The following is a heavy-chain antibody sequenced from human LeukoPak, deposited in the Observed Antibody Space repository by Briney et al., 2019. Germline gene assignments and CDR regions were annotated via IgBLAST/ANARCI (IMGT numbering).Heavy chain of an antibody. V-gene: IGHV4-59*08. CDR3: ANIVGAHVARVDY. J-gene: IGHJ4*02. CDR2: IYYSGST. D-gene: IGHD1-26*01. Sequence: SETLSLTCTVSGGSISSYYWSWIRQPPGKGLEWIGYIYYSGSTNYNPSLKSRVTISVDTSKNQFSLKLSSVTAADTAVYYCANIVGAHVARVDYWGQGTWSPSPQ. CDR1: GGSISSYY.